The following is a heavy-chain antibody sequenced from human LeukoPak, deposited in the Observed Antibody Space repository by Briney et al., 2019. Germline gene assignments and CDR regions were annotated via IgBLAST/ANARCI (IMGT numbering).Heavy chain of an antibody. Sequence: GGSLRLSCAASGFTFTSYSMNWVRQAPGKGLECVSYISSSGSTIYYADSVKGRFTISRDNAKNSLYLQMNSLRAEDTAVYYCASLLTMIDYWGQGTLVTVSS. CDR1: GFTFTSYS. CDR2: ISSSGSTI. CDR3: ASLLTMIDY. J-gene: IGHJ4*02. V-gene: IGHV3-48*04. D-gene: IGHD3-22*01.